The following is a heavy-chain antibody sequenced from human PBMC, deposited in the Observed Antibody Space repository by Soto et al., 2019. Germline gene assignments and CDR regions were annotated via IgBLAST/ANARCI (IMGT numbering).Heavy chain of an antibody. J-gene: IGHJ6*02. Sequence: QITLKESGPTLVKPTQTLTLTCTFSAFSLSTGGVGVGWIRQPPGKALEWLALIYWDDDKRYSPSLRSRLTKTKDNSKNQVVLTITNMDPVETATYYCIQSHCSGHFLQSYSSYCYSGIDVWGQRTTVTVSS. CDR1: AFSLSTGGVG. CDR3: IQSHCSGHFLQSYSSYCYSGIDV. D-gene: IGHD2-15*01. CDR2: IYWDDDK. V-gene: IGHV2-5*02.